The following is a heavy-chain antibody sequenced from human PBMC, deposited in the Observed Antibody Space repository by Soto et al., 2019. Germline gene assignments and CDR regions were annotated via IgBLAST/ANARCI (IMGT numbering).Heavy chain of an antibody. CDR2: ISAYNGNT. Sequence: GASVQVSCKASGYTFTSYGSSWVRQAPGQGLEWMGWISAYNGNTNYAQKLQGRVTMTTDTSTSTAYMELRSLRSDDTAVYYCARPAIPSVVVTAWSDYWGQGTLVTVSS. D-gene: IGHD2-21*02. CDR1: GYTFTSYG. J-gene: IGHJ4*02. CDR3: ARPAIPSVVVTAWSDY. V-gene: IGHV1-18*01.